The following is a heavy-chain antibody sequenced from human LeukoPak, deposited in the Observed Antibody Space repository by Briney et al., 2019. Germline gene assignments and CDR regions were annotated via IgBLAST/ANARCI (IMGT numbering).Heavy chain of an antibody. D-gene: IGHD3-22*01. CDR3: ARDDYYDSSGYYKF. CDR1: GYTFTGYY. Sequence: ASVKVSCKASGYTFTGYYMHWVRQAPGQGLEWMGWFNPNSGGTNYAQKFQGRVTMTRDTSISTAYMELSRLRSDDTAVYYCARDDYYDSSGYYKFWGQGTLVTVSS. V-gene: IGHV1-2*02. J-gene: IGHJ4*02. CDR2: FNPNSGGT.